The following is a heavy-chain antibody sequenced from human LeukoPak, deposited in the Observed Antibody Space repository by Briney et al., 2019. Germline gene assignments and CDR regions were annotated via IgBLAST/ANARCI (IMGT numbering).Heavy chain of an antibody. CDR3: AREGGYGELSQGYNWFDP. J-gene: IGHJ5*02. CDR1: GGSISSYY. CDR2: IYYSGST. Sequence: SETLSLTCTVSGGSISSYYWSWIQQPPGKGLEWIGYIYYSGSTNYNPSLKSRVTISVDTSKNQFSLKLSSVTAADTAVYYCAREGGYGELSQGYNWFDPWGQGTLVTVSS. D-gene: IGHD3-10*01. V-gene: IGHV4-59*01.